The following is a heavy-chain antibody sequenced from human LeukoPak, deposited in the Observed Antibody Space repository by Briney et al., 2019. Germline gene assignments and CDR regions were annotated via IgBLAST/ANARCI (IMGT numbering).Heavy chain of an antibody. CDR1: GFTFSSYG. J-gene: IGHJ6*02. V-gene: IGHV3-30*18. CDR2: ISYDGSNK. Sequence: GGSLRLSCAASGFTFSSYGMHWVRQAPGKGLEWVAVISYDGSNKYYADSVKGRFTISRDNSKNTLYLQMNSLRAEDTAVYYCAKDLGSPYGMDVWGQGTTVTVSS. CDR3: AKDLGSPYGMDV.